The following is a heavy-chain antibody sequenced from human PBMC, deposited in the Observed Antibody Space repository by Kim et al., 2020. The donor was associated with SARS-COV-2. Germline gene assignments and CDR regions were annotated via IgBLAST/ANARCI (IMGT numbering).Heavy chain of an antibody. V-gene: IGHV1-69*13. CDR1: GGTFSSYA. J-gene: IGHJ6*02. CDR3: ARHERERSLSPITMVRGVMTIYYYYGMDV. Sequence: SVKVSCKASGGTFSSYAISWVRQAPGQGLEWMGGIIPIFGTANYAQKFQGRVTITADESTSTAYMELSSLRSEDTAVYYCARHERERSLSPITMVRGVMTIYYYYGMDVWGQGTTVTVSS. CDR2: IIPIFGTA. D-gene: IGHD3-10*01.